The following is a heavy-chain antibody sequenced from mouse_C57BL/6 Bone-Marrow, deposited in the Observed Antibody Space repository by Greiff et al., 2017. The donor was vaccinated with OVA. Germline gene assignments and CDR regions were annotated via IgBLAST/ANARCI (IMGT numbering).Heavy chain of an antibody. Sequence: EVMLVESGGGLVKPGGSLKLSCAASGFTFSDYGMPWVRQAPEKGLEWVAYISSGSSSIYYADTVKGRFTISRDNAKNTLFLQMTSLRSEDTAMDYCARSDYDYFDYWGQGTTLTVSS. V-gene: IGHV5-17*01. CDR2: ISSGSSSI. CDR3: ARSDYDYFDY. CDR1: GFTFSDYG. D-gene: IGHD2-4*01. J-gene: IGHJ2*01.